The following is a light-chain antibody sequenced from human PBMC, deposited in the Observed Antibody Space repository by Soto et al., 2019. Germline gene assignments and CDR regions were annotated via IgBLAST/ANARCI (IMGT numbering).Light chain of an antibody. CDR2: AAS. CDR1: QSVDNN. J-gene: IGKJ1*01. CDR3: QQYNDWPQT. Sequence: EIVMTQSPATLSVSPGERATLSCRASQSVDNNLAWYQQQPGQAPRLLVYAASTRATGLPAKYSGSRSGTEFTLTISSLQSEDFAVYYCQQYNDWPQTFGQGTKVEIK. V-gene: IGKV3-15*01.